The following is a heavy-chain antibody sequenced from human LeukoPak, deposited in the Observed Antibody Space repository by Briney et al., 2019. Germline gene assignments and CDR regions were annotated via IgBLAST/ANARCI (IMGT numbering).Heavy chain of an antibody. D-gene: IGHD1-26*01. CDR2: IYYSGST. CDR1: GGSISSSSYY. V-gene: IGHV4-39*07. CDR3: ARDHFSGSVEDGWETYYYYYMDV. J-gene: IGHJ6*03. Sequence: KTSETLSLTCTVSGGSISSSSYYWGWIRQPPGKGLEWIGSIYYSGSTYYNPSLKSRVTISLDTSKNQFSLKLTSVTAADTAVYYCARDHFSGSVEDGWETYYYYYMDVWGKGTTVTVSS.